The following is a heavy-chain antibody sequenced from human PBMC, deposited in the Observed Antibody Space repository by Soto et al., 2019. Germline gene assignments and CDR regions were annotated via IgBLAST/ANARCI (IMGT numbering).Heavy chain of an antibody. CDR1: CGSISSSSYY. CDR2: IYYSGST. D-gene: IGHD3-3*01. J-gene: IGHJ4*02. CDR3: ARHADRLRFLEWLPNFDY. V-gene: IGHV4-39*01. Sequence: PSETLSLTCTVSCGSISSSSYYWGWIRQPPGKGLEWIGSIYYSGSTYYNPSLKSRVTISVDTSKNQFSLKLSSVTAADTAVYYCARHADRLRFLEWLPNFDYWGQGTLVTVSS.